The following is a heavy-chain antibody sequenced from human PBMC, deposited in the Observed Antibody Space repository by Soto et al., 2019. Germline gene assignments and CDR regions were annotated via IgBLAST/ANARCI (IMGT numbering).Heavy chain of an antibody. CDR1: RFTFSSYG. V-gene: IGHV3-30*18. CDR3: AKDRDSGGWYRFHFDAFDI. D-gene: IGHD6-19*01. CDR2: ISYDGSNK. J-gene: IGHJ3*02. Sequence: QVQLVESGGGVVQPGRSLRLSCAASRFTFSSYGMHWVRQAPGKGLEWVAVISYDGSNKYYADSVKGRFTISRDNSKNXWXXRMNRRRAEDTAVYYCAKDRDSGGWYRFHFDAFDIWGQGTMVTVSS.